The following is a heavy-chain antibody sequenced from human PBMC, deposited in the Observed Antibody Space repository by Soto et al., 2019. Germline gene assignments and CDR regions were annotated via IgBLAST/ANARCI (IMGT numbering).Heavy chain of an antibody. CDR1: GYTFTSYG. CDR2: ISAYNGNT. J-gene: IGHJ4*02. V-gene: IGHV1-18*01. CDR3: ARVFSFITRSLTPFDY. D-gene: IGHD1-20*01. Sequence: ASVKVSCKASGYTFTSYGISWVRQAPGQGLEWMGWISAYNGNTNYAQKLQGRVTMTTDTSTSTAYMELRSLRSDDTAVYYCARVFSFITRSLTPFDYWGQGTLVTVSS.